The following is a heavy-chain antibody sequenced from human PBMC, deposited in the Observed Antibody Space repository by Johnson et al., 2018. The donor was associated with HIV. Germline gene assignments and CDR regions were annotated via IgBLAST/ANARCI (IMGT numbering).Heavy chain of an antibody. CDR2: INWNGAST. V-gene: IGHV3-20*04. Sequence: VQLVEAGGGVARPGGSLRLSCEASGFTFDDYGMTWVRQPPGKGLEWVSGINWNGASTGYTDFAKGRFTISRDNAKNSLYLQMNGLRVEDSALYYCARAAFYYDPSGYLTRPRAFDIWGQGTMVTVSS. CDR1: GFTFDDYG. CDR3: ARAAFYYDPSGYLTRPRAFDI. D-gene: IGHD3-22*01. J-gene: IGHJ3*02.